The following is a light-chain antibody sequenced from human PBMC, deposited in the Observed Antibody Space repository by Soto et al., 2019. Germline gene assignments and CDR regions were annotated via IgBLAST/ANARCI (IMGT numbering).Light chain of an antibody. J-gene: IGKJ1*01. V-gene: IGKV3-11*01. Sequence: EIVLTQSPATLSLSPGERATLSFRASQSVSSYLAWYQQKPGQAPRLLIYDASNRATGTPDRFSGSGSGTDFTLTITSLEPEDFAVFYCHQYGISPPTFGQGTKVDIK. CDR1: QSVSSY. CDR2: DAS. CDR3: HQYGISPPT.